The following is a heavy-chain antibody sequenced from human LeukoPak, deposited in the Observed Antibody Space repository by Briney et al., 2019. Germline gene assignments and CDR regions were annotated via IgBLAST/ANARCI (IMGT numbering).Heavy chain of an antibody. J-gene: IGHJ4*02. V-gene: IGHV1-18*01. Sequence: GASVKVSCKAPGCTFTSYGISWVRQAPGQGLEWMGWISAYNGNTNYAQKLQGRVTMTTDTSTSTAYMELRSLRSDDTAVYYCASMQAGTVEYWGQGTLVTVSS. D-gene: IGHD1-14*01. CDR3: ASMQAGTVEY. CDR2: ISAYNGNT. CDR1: GCTFTSYG.